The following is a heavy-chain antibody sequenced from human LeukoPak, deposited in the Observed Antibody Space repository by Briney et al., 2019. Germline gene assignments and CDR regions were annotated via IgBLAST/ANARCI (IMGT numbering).Heavy chain of an antibody. CDR1: GGSFSTYY. J-gene: IGHJ4*02. D-gene: IGHD6-13*01. Sequence: PSETLSLTCTVSGGSFSTYYWSWIRQPPGKGLEWIGYIYYSGSTNYNPSLQSRVTISVDTSKNQFSLKLSSVTAADTAVYYCARVRSSSWEFDYWAREPWSPSPQ. CDR3: ARVRSSSWEFDY. CDR2: IYYSGST. V-gene: IGHV4-59*12.